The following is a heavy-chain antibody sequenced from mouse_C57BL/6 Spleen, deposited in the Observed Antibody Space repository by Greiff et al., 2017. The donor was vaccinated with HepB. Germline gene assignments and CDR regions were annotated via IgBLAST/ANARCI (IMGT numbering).Heavy chain of an antibody. V-gene: IGHV1-62-2*01. CDR1: GYTFTEYT. J-gene: IGHJ4*01. D-gene: IGHD2-3*01. CDR2: FYPGSGSI. Sequence: QVQLQQSGAELVKPGASVKLSCKASGYTFTEYTIHWVKQRSGQGLEWIGWFYPGSGSIKYNEKFKDKATLTADKSSSTVYMELSRLTSEDSAVYFCARHEGKGVYDGYYVYYAMDYWGQGTSVTVSS. CDR3: ARHEGKGVYDGYYVYYAMDY.